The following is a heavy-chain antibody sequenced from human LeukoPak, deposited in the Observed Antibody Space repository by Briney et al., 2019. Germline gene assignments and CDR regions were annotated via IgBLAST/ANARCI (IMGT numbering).Heavy chain of an antibody. V-gene: IGHV1-8*02. Sequence: GSSVKVSCKASGGTFSSYAISWVRQAPGQGLEWMGWINPNSGNTGYAQKFQGRVTMTRNTSISTAYMELSSLRSEDTAVYYCARGRRTRGDSSSGYWGQGTLVTVSS. CDR2: INPNSGNT. CDR3: ARGRRTRGDSSSGY. J-gene: IGHJ4*02. CDR1: GGTFSSYA. D-gene: IGHD6-6*01.